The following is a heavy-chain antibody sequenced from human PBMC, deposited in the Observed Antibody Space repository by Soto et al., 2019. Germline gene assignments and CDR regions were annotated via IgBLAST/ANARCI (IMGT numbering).Heavy chain of an antibody. D-gene: IGHD3-10*01. CDR2: IKQDGSEK. CDR1: GFPFSSYW. V-gene: IGHV3-7*01. Sequence: GGSLRLSCAASGFPFSSYWMSWVRQAPGKGLEWVANIKQDGSEKYYVDSVKGRFTISRDNAKNSLHLQMNSLRADDTAVYYCATDLPYYGSGSYPPAFDHWGQGTLVTVSS. J-gene: IGHJ4*02. CDR3: ATDLPYYGSGSYPPAFDH.